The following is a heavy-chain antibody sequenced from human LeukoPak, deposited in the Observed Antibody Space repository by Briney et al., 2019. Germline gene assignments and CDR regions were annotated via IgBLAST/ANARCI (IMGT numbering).Heavy chain of an antibody. D-gene: IGHD6-13*01. Sequence: PGGSLRLSCAASGFTFSSYGMHWVRQAPGKGLEWVAVISYDGSNKYYADSVKGRFTISRDNSKNTLYLQMNSLRAEDTAVYYCAKDRSSSWSDYWGQGTLVTVSS. CDR1: GFTFSSYG. J-gene: IGHJ4*02. V-gene: IGHV3-30*18. CDR3: AKDRSSSWSDY. CDR2: ISYDGSNK.